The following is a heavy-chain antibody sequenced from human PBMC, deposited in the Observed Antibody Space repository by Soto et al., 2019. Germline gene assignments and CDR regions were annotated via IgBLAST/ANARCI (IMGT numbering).Heavy chain of an antibody. Sequence: EVPLVESGGGLIQPGGSLRLSCAASGFTVSSNYMSWVRQAPGKGLEWVSVIYSGGSTYYADSVKGRFTISRDNSKNTLYLQMNSLRAEDTAVYYCASPRDTAIFYYGMDVWGQGTTVTVSS. CDR3: ASPRDTAIFYYGMDV. CDR2: IYSGGST. V-gene: IGHV3-53*01. CDR1: GFTVSSNY. J-gene: IGHJ6*02. D-gene: IGHD5-18*01.